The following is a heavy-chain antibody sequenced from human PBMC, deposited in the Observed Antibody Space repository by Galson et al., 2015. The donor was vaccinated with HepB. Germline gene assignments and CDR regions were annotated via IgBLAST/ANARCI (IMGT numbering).Heavy chain of an antibody. CDR1: GYTFTGFG. Sequence: SVKVSCKASGYTFTGFGMSWVRQAPGQGLEWMGWISTYSGDANSAQKFQDRVTMTADTSTNTVYMELRSLRSDDTGVYYCARDRDWGERVGFDIWGQGTMVTVSS. V-gene: IGHV1-18*04. CDR3: ARDRDWGERVGFDI. J-gene: IGHJ3*02. CDR2: ISTYSGDA. D-gene: IGHD3-10*01.